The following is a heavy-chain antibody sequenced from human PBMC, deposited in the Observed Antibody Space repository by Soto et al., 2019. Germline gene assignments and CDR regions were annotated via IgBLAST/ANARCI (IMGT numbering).Heavy chain of an antibody. D-gene: IGHD2-15*01. J-gene: IGHJ3*01. CDR2: IKRKTDAT. CDR1: GFTFSDAW. Sequence: EVPLVESGGALVRPGGSLRVSCAASGFTFSDAWMTWVRQIPGKGLEWVGRIKRKTDATDFAAPVKGRFTISRDNSKNTVYLQMNSLKIEDTALYYCTRGLCVGGGCHWDDAFDLWGQGTMVTVSS. V-gene: IGHV3-15*02. CDR3: TRGLCVGGGCHWDDAFDL.